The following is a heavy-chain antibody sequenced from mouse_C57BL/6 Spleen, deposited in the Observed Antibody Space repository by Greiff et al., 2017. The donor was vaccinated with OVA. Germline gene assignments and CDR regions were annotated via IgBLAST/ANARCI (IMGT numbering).Heavy chain of an antibody. D-gene: IGHD1-1*01. CDR3: ARSITTVVVFDY. J-gene: IGHJ2*01. Sequence: VQLQQPGAELVKPGASVKMSCKASGYTFTSYWITWVKQRPGQGLEWIGDLYPGSGSTNYNEKFKSKATLTVDTSSSTAYMQLSSLTSEDSAVYYCARSITTVVVFDYWGQGTTLTVSS. CDR2: LYPGSGST. CDR1: GYTFTSYW. V-gene: IGHV1-55*01.